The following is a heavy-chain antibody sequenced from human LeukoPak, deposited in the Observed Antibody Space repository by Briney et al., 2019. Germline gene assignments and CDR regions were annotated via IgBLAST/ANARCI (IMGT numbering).Heavy chain of an antibody. CDR3: ARDIAAAATRSFDY. Sequence: GGSLRLSCAASGFTFSSYWMSWVRQAPGKGREWVANIKQDGSEKYYVDSVKGRFTISRDNAKNSLYLQMNRLRAEDTAVYYCARDIAAAATRSFDYWGQGTLVIVSS. V-gene: IGHV3-7*01. D-gene: IGHD6-13*01. CDR1: GFTFSSYW. J-gene: IGHJ4*02. CDR2: IKQDGSEK.